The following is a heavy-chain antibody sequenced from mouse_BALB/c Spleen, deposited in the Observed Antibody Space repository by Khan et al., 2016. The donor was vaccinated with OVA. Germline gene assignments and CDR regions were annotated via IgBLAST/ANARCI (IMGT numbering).Heavy chain of an antibody. V-gene: IGHV14-1*02. CDR1: GFNIKDYY. Sequence: VQLQQPGSEVVRPGALVKLSCKASGFNIKDYYIHWVKQRPEQGLEWIGWIDPENGHTVYDPKFQAKATITAATSTNTAYLHLSSLTSDATSCYYCPRSILLSFDFWDQGTTLTVSS. D-gene: IGHD2-3*01. J-gene: IGHJ2*01. CDR2: IDPENGHT. CDR3: PRSILLSFDF.